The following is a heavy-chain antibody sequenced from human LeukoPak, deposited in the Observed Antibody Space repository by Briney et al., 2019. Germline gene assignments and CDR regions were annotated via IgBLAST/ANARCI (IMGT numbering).Heavy chain of an antibody. J-gene: IGHJ4*02. CDR1: GFTFSSYG. CDR2: ISYDGSNK. V-gene: IGHV3-30*18. Sequence: GGSLRLSCAASGFTFSSYGMHWVRQAPGKGLEWVAVISYDGSNKYYADSVKGRFTISRDNSKNTLYLQMNSLRAEDTAVYYCAKGGYDFWSAVLLDYWGQGTLVTVSS. CDR3: AKGGYDFWSAVLLDY. D-gene: IGHD3-3*01.